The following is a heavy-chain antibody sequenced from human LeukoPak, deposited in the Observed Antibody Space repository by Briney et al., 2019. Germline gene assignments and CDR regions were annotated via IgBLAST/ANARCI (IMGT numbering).Heavy chain of an antibody. CDR1: GGSISSYY. CDR2: IYTSGST. D-gene: IGHD2-15*01. Sequence: SETLSLTCTVSGGSISSYYWSWIRQPAGKGLEWIGRIYTSGSTNYNPSLKSRVTMSVDTSKNQFSLKLSSVAAADTAVYYCARVGYCSGGSCDDAFDIWGQGTMVTVSS. V-gene: IGHV4-4*07. J-gene: IGHJ3*02. CDR3: ARVGYCSGGSCDDAFDI.